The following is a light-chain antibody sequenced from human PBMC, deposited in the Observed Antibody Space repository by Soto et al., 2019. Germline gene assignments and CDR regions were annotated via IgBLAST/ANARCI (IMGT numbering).Light chain of an antibody. CDR2: EVR. CDR3: RSYAGSDKYV. Sequence: QSALTQPPSASGSPGQSVTISCTGTSSDVGGYNYVSWYQQHPGKAPKLIIYEVRERPSGVPDRFSGSKSGNTASLTVSGLQAEDEADYYCRSYAGSDKYVFVTGTKVTVL. V-gene: IGLV2-8*01. CDR1: SSDVGGYNY. J-gene: IGLJ1*01.